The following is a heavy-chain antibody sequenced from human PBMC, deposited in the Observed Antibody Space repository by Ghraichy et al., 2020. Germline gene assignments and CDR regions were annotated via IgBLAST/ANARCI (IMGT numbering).Heavy chain of an antibody. CDR3: ARDHYYDSSGYTGEGGDY. D-gene: IGHD3-22*01. CDR1: GFTFSSYS. Sequence: GESLNISCAASGFTFSSYSMNWVRQAPGKGLEWVSSISSSSSYIYYADSVKGRFTISRDNAKNSLYLQMNSLRAEDTAVYYCARDHYYDSSGYTGEGGDYWGQGTLVTVSS. J-gene: IGHJ4*02. CDR2: ISSSSSYI. V-gene: IGHV3-21*01.